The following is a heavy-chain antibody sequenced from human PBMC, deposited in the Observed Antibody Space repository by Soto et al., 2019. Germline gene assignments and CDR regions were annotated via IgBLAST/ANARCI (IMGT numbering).Heavy chain of an antibody. Sequence: QVQLVESGGGVVQPGRSLRLSCAASGFNISNYGFHWVRQAPGKGLEGVAVISYDGSNKYYADFVKGRFTISRDNSKNTLYLQMNSRGAEDTAVFYCATPAGLAPAHYYGMDVWCQGTTVTVSS. CDR1: GFNISNYG. V-gene: IGHV3-30*03. CDR2: ISYDGSNK. CDR3: ATPAGLAPAHYYGMDV. D-gene: IGHD2-2*01. J-gene: IGHJ6*02.